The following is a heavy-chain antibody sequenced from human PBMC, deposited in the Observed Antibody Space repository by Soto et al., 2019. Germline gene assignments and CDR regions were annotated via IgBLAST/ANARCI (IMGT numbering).Heavy chain of an antibody. CDR2: INHTGGT. CDR1: GGSVNGYY. D-gene: IGHD3-3*01. Sequence: QVHLQQWGAGLLKPSETLSLTCAVYGGSVNGYYWNWIRQPPGKGLEWIGEINHTGGTHYNPSLKSRVTMSVATSENEFTLRLSSVTAAHTAIYYCATRITVFGLLIPPFDPWGQGTQVTVSS. V-gene: IGHV4-34*02. J-gene: IGHJ5*02. CDR3: ATRITVFGLLIPPFDP.